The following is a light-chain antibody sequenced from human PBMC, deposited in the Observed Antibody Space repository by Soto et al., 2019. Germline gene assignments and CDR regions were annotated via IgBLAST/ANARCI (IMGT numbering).Light chain of an antibody. CDR2: GAS. J-gene: IGKJ5*01. V-gene: IGKV3-20*01. Sequence: EIVFTQSPGTLSLSPGERATLSCRASQSVSSNYLAWYQQKPGQTPRLLIYGASSRATGIPDRFSGSGSGTDFTLTISRLAPEDFAVFYCHQYSNSPYTFGQGTRLEIK. CDR3: HQYSNSPYT. CDR1: QSVSSNY.